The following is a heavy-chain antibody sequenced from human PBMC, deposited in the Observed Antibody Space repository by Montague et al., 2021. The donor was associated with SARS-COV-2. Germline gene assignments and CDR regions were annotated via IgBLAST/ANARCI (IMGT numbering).Heavy chain of an antibody. CDR2: IYHSGST. D-gene: IGHD3-10*01. J-gene: IGHJ4*02. V-gene: IGHV4-4*02. CDR3: ASRGAGWFGSNPERFDY. Sequence: SETLSLTCAVSGXSISSSNWWSWVRQPPGKGLEWIGEIYHSGSTKYNPSRKSRVTISVDKSKNQFSLKLSSVTAADTAVYYCASRGAGWFGSNPERFDYWGQGTLVTVSS. CDR1: GXSISSSNW.